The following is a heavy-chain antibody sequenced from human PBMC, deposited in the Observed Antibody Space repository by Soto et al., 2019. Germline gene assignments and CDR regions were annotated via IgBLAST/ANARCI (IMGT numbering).Heavy chain of an antibody. Sequence: GASVKVSCKAAGYTFTNYGITWVRQAPGQGLEWMGWISAYNGNTNYAQKLQGRVTMTTDTSTSTAYMELRSLRSDDTAAYYRARDGGSYSAWFDPWGQGTLVTVSS. CDR3: ARDGGSYSAWFDP. CDR2: ISAYNGNT. V-gene: IGHV1-18*04. CDR1: GYTFTNYG. J-gene: IGHJ5*02. D-gene: IGHD1-26*01.